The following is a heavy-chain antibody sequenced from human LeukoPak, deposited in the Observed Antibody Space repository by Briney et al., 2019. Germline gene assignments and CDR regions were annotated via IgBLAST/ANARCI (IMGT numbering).Heavy chain of an antibody. D-gene: IGHD3-3*01. CDR1: GGTFSSYA. V-gene: IGHV1-24*01. J-gene: IGHJ4*02. CDR3: ATSSANDFWSGYQYYFDY. Sequence: ASVKVSCKASGGTFSSYAISWVRQAPGKGLEWMGGFDPEDGETIYAQKFQGRVTITEDTSTDTAYMELSSLRSEDTAVYYCATSSANDFWSGYQYYFDYWGQGTLVTVSS. CDR2: FDPEDGET.